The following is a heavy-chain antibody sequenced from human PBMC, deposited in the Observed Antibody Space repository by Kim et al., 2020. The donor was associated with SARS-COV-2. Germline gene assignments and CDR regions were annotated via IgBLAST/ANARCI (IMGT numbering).Heavy chain of an antibody. CDR3: ANWRGSHWAY. CDR1: GYSIASGYY. V-gene: IGHV4-38-2*01. CDR2: IFRRGNT. J-gene: IGHJ4*02. D-gene: IGHD1-26*01. Sequence: SETPSLTCSVSGYSIASGYYWGWVRQPPGKGLESIGRIFRRGNTDYNPSLKSRLTISLDSSRNQFSLHLTSMTATDTAIYYCANWRGSHWAYWGPGTLVTVSS.